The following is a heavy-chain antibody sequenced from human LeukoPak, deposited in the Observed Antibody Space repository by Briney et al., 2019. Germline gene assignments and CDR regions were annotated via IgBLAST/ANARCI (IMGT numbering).Heavy chain of an antibody. D-gene: IGHD6-6*01. CDR1: GGSISSYY. V-gene: IGHV4-4*07. Sequence: PSETLSLTCTVSGGSISSYYWNWIRQPAGKGLEWIGRLHSSGSTNYSPSLKSRVTLSLDTSKNQFSLNLSSVTAADTAVYYCARKSIRQNYFDYWGQGILVTVSS. CDR3: ARKSIRQNYFDY. CDR2: LHSSGST. J-gene: IGHJ4*02.